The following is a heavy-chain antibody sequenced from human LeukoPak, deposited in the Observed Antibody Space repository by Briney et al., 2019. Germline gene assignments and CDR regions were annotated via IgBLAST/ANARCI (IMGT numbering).Heavy chain of an antibody. Sequence: SETLSLTCTVSGDSISAYYWNWIRQPPGKGLEWIGYIYYSGSTNSSPSLKSRVTISVDTSKNQFSLKLSSVTAADTAIYYCARRRKVPAPRAGDAFDIWGQGTMVTVSS. J-gene: IGHJ3*02. CDR2: IYYSGST. CDR1: GDSISAYY. D-gene: IGHD4/OR15-4a*01. CDR3: ARRRKVPAPRAGDAFDI. V-gene: IGHV4-59*08.